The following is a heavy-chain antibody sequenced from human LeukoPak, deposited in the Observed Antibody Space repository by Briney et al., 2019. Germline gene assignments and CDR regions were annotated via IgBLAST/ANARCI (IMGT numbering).Heavy chain of an antibody. Sequence: SETLSLTCAVSGGSISSNNWWSWVRQPPGKGLEWIGEIYHSGSTNYNPSLKSRVTISIDKSKNQFSLKVSSVTAADTAVYYCARVPADDIYSYYYYGMDVWGQGTTVTASS. CDR3: ARVPADDIYSYYYYGMDV. D-gene: IGHD2-2*01. CDR2: IYHSGST. V-gene: IGHV4-4*02. J-gene: IGHJ6*02. CDR1: GGSISSNNW.